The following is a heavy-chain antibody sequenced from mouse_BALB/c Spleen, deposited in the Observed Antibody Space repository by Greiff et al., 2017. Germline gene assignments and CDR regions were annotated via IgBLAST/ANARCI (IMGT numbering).Heavy chain of an antibody. V-gene: IGHV3-6*02. J-gene: IGHJ3*01. D-gene: IGHD2-3*01. CDR2: ISYDGSN. CDR1: GYSITSGYY. CDR3: ASWLLRTGLFAY. Sequence: DVQLQESGPGLVKPSQSLSLTCSVTGYSITSGYYWNWIRQFPGNKLEWMGYISYDGSNNYNPSLKNRISITRDTSKNQFFLKLNSVTTEDTATYYCASWLLRTGLFAYWGQGTLVTVSA.